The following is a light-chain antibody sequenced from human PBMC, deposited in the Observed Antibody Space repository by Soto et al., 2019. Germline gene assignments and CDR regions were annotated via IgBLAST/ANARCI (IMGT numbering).Light chain of an antibody. J-gene: IGLJ2*01. Sequence: QSALTQPASVSGSPGQSITISCTGTSSDVGGYKFVSWYQQHPGKAPKLMIYDVSNRPSGVSNRFSGSKSANTASLTISGLQAEDEADYYCSTYTSSSTLVVFGGGTQLTVL. V-gene: IGLV2-14*01. CDR3: STYTSSSTLVV. CDR2: DVS. CDR1: SSDVGGYKF.